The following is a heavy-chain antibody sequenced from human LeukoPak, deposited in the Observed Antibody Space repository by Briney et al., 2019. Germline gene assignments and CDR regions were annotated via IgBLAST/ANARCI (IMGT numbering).Heavy chain of an antibody. Sequence: WGSLRLSCAASGFPFSGYWMHWVRQAPGKGLVWVSRIDDDGAGTTYADFVKGRFTISRDNAKNTLYLQMNSLRVEDTAVYYCARSASGYDAWGQGTLVTVSS. CDR3: ARSASGYDA. V-gene: IGHV3-74*01. CDR1: GFPFSGYW. J-gene: IGHJ5*02. CDR2: IDDDGAGT. D-gene: IGHD5-12*01.